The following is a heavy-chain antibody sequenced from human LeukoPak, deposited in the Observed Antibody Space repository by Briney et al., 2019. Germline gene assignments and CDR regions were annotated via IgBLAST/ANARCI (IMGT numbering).Heavy chain of an antibody. V-gene: IGHV3-21*01. CDR1: GFTFSSYS. D-gene: IGHD1-26*01. J-gene: IGHJ4*02. CDR3: AREFFDREGGTTVLDY. Sequence: GGSLRLSCAASGFTFSSYSMNWVRQAPGRGLEWVSSISSGSSYIFYADSVKGRFTISRDNAKNSLYLQMNSLRAEDTAVYYCAREFFDREGGTTVLDYWGQGTLVTVSS. CDR2: ISSGSSYI.